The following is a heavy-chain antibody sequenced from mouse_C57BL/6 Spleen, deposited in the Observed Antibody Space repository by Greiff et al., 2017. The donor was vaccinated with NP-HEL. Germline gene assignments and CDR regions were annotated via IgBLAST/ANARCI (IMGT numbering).Heavy chain of an antibody. CDR3: ARRDYGSSNDY. CDR2: IDPSDSYT. CDR1: GYTFTSYW. J-gene: IGHJ2*01. Sequence: QQPGAELVMPGASVKLSCKASGYTFTSYWMHWVKQRPGQGLEWIGEIDPSDSYTNYNQKFKGKSTLTVDKSSSTAYMQLSSLTSEDSAVYYCARRDYGSSNDYWGQGTTLTVSS. D-gene: IGHD1-1*01. V-gene: IGHV1-69*01.